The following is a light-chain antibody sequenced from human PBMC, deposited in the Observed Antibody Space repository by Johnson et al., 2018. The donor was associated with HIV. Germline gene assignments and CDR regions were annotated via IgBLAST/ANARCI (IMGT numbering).Light chain of an antibody. CDR2: DNN. V-gene: IGLV1-51*01. CDR1: SSNIGNNY. J-gene: IGLJ1*01. Sequence: QAVLTQPPSVSAAPGQKVTISCSGSSSNIGNNYVSWYQQLPGTAPKLLIYDNNKRPWGIPDRFSGSKSGTSATLGITGVHTGDEADYYCAAWDSGLSARYGFGPGT. CDR3: AAWDSGLSARYG.